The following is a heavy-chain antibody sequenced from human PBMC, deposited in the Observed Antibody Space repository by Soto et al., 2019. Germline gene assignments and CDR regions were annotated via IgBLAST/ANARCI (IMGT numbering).Heavy chain of an antibody. V-gene: IGHV1-18*04. D-gene: IGHD5-18*01. CDR2: ISTYNENM. CDR1: GSTFTSNG. CDR3: GYVGGYSTGDYSFDL. Sequence: HLVQSGPEMKTPGASVKVSCKVSGSTFTSNGIGWVRQAPGQGLEWLGWISTYNENMDSAPKVEDRLTMTTDTSTTTAYMELRNLKSDDTALYYCGYVGGYSTGDYSFDLWGQGTPVTVSS. J-gene: IGHJ4*02.